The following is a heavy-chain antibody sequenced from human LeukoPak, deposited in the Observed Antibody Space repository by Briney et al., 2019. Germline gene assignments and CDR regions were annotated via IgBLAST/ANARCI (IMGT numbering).Heavy chain of an antibody. D-gene: IGHD3-22*01. V-gene: IGHV3-53*01. CDR1: GFSVSNTY. J-gene: IGHJ4*02. CDR3: ARDLYYYDSSGYPFDY. Sequence: PGGSLRLSCAASGFSVSNTYMSWVRQAPGKGLEWVSIIYSGGNTYYADSVKGRFTISRDNSKNTLYLQMNRLRPEDTAVYYCARDLYYYDSSGYPFDYWGQGTLVTVSS. CDR2: IYSGGNT.